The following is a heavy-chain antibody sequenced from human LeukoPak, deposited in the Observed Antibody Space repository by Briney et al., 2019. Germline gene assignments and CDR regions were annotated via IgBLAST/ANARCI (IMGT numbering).Heavy chain of an antibody. J-gene: IGHJ4*02. V-gene: IGHV4-59*08. Sequence: SETLSLTCTVSGGSISSYYWSWVRQPPGKGLEWIGYIYYSGSTNYNPSPKSRITISVDPSKNQFSLKQSSVTAADTAVYYCARRPYDMLAGYEDWGQGTLVTVST. CDR3: ARRPYDMLAGYED. CDR1: GGSISSYY. CDR2: IYYSGST. D-gene: IGHD3-9*01.